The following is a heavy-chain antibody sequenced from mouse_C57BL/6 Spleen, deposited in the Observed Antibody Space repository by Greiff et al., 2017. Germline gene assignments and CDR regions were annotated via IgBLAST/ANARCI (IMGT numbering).Heavy chain of an antibody. CDR3: ARPDGDYYAMDY. J-gene: IGHJ4*01. V-gene: IGHV5-17*01. CDR2: ISSGSSTI. CDR1: GFTFSDYG. Sequence: EVMLVESGGGLVKPGGSLKLSCAASGFTFSDYGMHWVRQAPEKGLEWVAYISSGSSTIYYADTVKGRFTISRDNAKNTLFLQMTSLGAEDTAMYYCARPDGDYYAMDYWGQGTSVTVAS.